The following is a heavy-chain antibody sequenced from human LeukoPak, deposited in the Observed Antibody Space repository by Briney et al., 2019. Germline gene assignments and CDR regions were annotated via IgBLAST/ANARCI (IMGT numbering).Heavy chain of an antibody. CDR2: INPNSGGT. CDR3: AREVVAATLFYFDY. CDR1: GYTFTGYY. J-gene: IGHJ4*02. D-gene: IGHD2-15*01. V-gene: IGHV1-2*02. Sequence: ASVSLSCKASGYTFTGYYMHWVRQAPGQGLEWMGWINPNSGGTNYAQKFQGRVTMTRGTSISTAYMELSRLRSDDTAVYYCAREVVAATLFYFDYWGQGTLVTVSS.